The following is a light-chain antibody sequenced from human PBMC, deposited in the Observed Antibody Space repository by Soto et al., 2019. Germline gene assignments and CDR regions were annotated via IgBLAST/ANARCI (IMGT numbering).Light chain of an antibody. V-gene: IGLV2-23*02. Sequence: QSALTQSASVSGSPGQSITISCTGTSSDDGGYNLVSWYQQHPGKAPKLMISEVSKRPSGISDRFSGSKSGSTASLTISGLQAEDEADYYCCSYAGNSTQTVFGGGTPLTVL. CDR2: EVS. J-gene: IGLJ7*01. CDR3: CSYAGNSTQTV. CDR1: SSDDGGYNL.